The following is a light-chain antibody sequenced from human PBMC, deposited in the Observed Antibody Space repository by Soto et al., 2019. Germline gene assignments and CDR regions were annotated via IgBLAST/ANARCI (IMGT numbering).Light chain of an antibody. CDR1: QSVRSY. CDR2: GAS. V-gene: IGKV3-15*01. J-gene: IGKJ2*01. Sequence: EIVMTQSPATLSVSPGDRATLSCRASQSVRSYLAWYQQKPGQSPRLLISGASTRATGFPARFSGSGSGTEFTLTISNLQSEDFEVYYCQQYNNWQYTFGQGTKVDIK. CDR3: QQYNNWQYT.